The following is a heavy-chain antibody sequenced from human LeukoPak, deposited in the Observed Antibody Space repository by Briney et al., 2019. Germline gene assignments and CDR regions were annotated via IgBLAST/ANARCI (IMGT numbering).Heavy chain of an antibody. D-gene: IGHD3-22*01. V-gene: IGHV3-66*02. CDR3: ATNYDSSGYSFDY. J-gene: IGHJ4*02. Sequence: GGSLRLSCAPYGFTFSSYAMSWVRQAPGKGLEWVSVIYSVGSTYYADSVKGRFTISRDNSKNTLYLQMNSLRAEDTAVYYCATNYDSSGYSFDYWGQGTLVTVSS. CDR2: IYSVGST. CDR1: GFTFSSYA.